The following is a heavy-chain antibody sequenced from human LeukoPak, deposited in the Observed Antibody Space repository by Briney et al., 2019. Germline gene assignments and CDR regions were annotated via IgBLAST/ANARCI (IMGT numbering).Heavy chain of an antibody. CDR3: PVRGVVVTHFDY. D-gene: IGHD3-22*01. CDR1: GAPYSRYS. Sequence: GGSLRLSYAASGAPYSRYSRSWPRQAPGKGLEWVSYISSSSSAIYYADSVKGRFTISRDNAKNSLYLQMNSLRDDDTAVYYCPVRGVVVTHFDYWGQGTLVTVSS. V-gene: IGHV3-48*02. J-gene: IGHJ4*02. CDR2: ISSSSSAI.